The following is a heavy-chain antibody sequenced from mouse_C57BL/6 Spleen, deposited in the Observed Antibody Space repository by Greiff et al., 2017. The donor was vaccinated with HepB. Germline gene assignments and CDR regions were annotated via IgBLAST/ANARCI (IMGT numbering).Heavy chain of an antibody. J-gene: IGHJ1*03. CDR1: GFTFSSYT. CDR3: ARNSYKGLYWYFDV. D-gene: IGHD1-3*01. V-gene: IGHV5-9*01. CDR2: ISGGGGNT. Sequence: EVKLVESGGGLVKPGGSLKLSCAASGFTFSSYTMSWVRQTPEKRLEWVATISGGGGNTYYPDSVKGRFTISRDNAKNTLYLQMSSLRSEDTALYYCARNSYKGLYWYFDVWGTRTTVTVSS.